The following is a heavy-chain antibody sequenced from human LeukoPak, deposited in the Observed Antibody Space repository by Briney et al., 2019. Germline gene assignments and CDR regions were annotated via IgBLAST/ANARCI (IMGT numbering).Heavy chain of an antibody. CDR2: IYHSGSA. CDR3: AREANYYGSGSYFEGTFDY. J-gene: IGHJ4*02. CDR1: GVSITTYY. Sequence: SETLSLTCTVSGVSITTYYWSWIRQPPGKGLEWIGYIYHSGSANYNPSLKSRVTISVDTSKNEFSLKLTSVTAADTAVYYCAREANYYGSGSYFEGTFDYWGQGSLVTVSS. D-gene: IGHD3-10*01. V-gene: IGHV4-59*13.